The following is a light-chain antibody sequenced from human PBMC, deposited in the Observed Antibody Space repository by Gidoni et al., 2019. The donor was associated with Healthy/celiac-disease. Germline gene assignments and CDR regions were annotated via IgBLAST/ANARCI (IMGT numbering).Light chain of an antibody. CDR2: EVS. J-gene: IGLJ2*01. CDR3: SSYTRSSTL. CDR1: SSDVGGYNY. V-gene: IGLV2-14*01. Sequence: QSALPQPASVSGSPGQSITISCPGTSSDVGGYNYVSWYQQHPGKAPKLMIYEVSNRPSGVPDRFSGAKSGHTASLTISGLQAEDEADYYCSSYTRSSTLFGGGTKLTVL.